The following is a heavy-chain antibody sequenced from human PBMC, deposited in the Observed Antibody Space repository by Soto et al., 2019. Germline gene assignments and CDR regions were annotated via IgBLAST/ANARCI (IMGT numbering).Heavy chain of an antibody. CDR1: GDSVTSHY. CDR2: MHYTGFS. V-gene: IGHV4-59*02. J-gene: IGHJ5*02. Sequence: SETLSLTCSFSGDSVTSHYLTWIRQSPEKGLEWIGYMHYTGFSHYNPSLKSRLTISVDTSKNQFTLKLSSVTVADTAVYYCARAFRIVLMVYPPGYWFDPWGQGTLVTVSS. CDR3: ARAFRIVLMVYPPGYWFDP. D-gene: IGHD2-8*01.